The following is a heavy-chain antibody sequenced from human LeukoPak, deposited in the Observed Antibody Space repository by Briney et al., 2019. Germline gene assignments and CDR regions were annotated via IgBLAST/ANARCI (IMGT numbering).Heavy chain of an antibody. CDR1: GVSISSGDYS. D-gene: IGHD3-3*01. J-gene: IGHJ4*02. V-gene: IGHV4-30-4*01. Sequence: SQTLSLTCTVSGVSISSGDYSWSWIRQPQGKGLEWIGYIYYSGSTYYNPSLKSRVTISVDTSKNQFSLKLSSVTAADTAVYYCARGTPNYDFLVDYWGQGTLVTVYS. CDR2: IYYSGST. CDR3: ARGTPNYDFLVDY.